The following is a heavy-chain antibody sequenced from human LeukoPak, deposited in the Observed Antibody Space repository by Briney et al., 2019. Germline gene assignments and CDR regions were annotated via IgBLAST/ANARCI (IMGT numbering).Heavy chain of an antibody. CDR1: GFTFSSYS. D-gene: IGHD1-26*01. CDR3: AKPGYSGSQGPFDY. CDR2: ISSSSSYI. J-gene: IGHJ4*02. V-gene: IGHV3-21*01. Sequence: GGSLRLSCAASGFTFSSYSMNWVRQAPGKGLEWVSSISSSSSYIYYADSVKGRFTISRDNAKNSLYLQMNSLRAEDTAVYYCAKPGYSGSQGPFDYWGQGTLVTVSS.